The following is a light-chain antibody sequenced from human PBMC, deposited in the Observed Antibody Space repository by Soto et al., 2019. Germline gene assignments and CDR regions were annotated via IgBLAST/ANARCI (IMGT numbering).Light chain of an antibody. CDR1: QIVDTS. J-gene: IGKJ2*01. V-gene: IGKV1-39*01. CDR2: AAS. CDR3: QQTHSLPPT. Sequence: DIQMTQSPSSLSASVGNSVTVTCRASQIVDTSLNWYQQKPGKAPQLLIYAASSLQSGVPSRLSGSGSATYFTLTIHNLQPEDFVTYYCQQTHSLPPTFGQGTRV.